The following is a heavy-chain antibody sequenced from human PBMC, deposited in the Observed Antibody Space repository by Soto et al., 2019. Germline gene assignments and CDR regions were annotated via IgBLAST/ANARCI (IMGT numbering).Heavy chain of an antibody. CDR2: IYYSGST. D-gene: IGHD2-8*02. CDR3: ASQKKGSFTNYWYLYYFDF. Sequence: SETLSLTCTVPNGSINTINYYWAWIRQPPGKGLEWIGSIYYSGSTYYNPSVKSRLTMSVDTSTNQFSLKLSSVTAADTAVYYCASQKKGSFTNYWYLYYFDFWGQGSLVTVSS. V-gene: IGHV4-39*01. CDR1: NGSINTINYY. J-gene: IGHJ4*02.